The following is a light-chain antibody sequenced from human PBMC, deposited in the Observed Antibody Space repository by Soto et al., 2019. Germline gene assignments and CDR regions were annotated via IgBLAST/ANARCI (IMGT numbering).Light chain of an antibody. J-gene: IGKJ1*01. V-gene: IGKV3-15*01. CDR1: QSVNSN. CDR2: GAS. CDR3: QQYNNWPRT. Sequence: EIVRTQSPATLSVSPGARATLSCRASQSVNSNLAWYQQKPGQAPRTLIYGASTRATGIPARFSGSGSGTEFTLTISRLQSEDFEVYYCQQYNNWPRTFGQGTKVDIK.